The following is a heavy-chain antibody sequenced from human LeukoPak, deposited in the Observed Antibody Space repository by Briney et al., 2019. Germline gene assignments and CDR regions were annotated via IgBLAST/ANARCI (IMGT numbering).Heavy chain of an antibody. J-gene: IGHJ5*02. D-gene: IGHD2-2*02. V-gene: IGHV1-69*13. CDR2: IIPIFGTA. Sequence: SVKVSCKASGYTFTSYDINWVRQAPGQGLEWMGGIIPIFGTANYAQKFQGRVTITADESTSTAYMELSSLRSEDTAVYYCAREIKGAKRYPPYNWFDPWGQGTLVTVSS. CDR1: GYTFTSYD. CDR3: AREIKGAKRYPPYNWFDP.